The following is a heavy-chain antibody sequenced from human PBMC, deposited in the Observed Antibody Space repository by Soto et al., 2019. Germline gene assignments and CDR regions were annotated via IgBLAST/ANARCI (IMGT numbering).Heavy chain of an antibody. CDR1: GFTFSSYS. V-gene: IGHV3-48*01. J-gene: IGHJ5*02. CDR2: ISSSSSTI. CDR3: ARDTVTTVFWFDP. D-gene: IGHD4-4*01. Sequence: PGGSLRFSCAASGFTFSSYSMNWVRQAPGKGLEWVSYISSSSSTIYYADSVKGRFTISRDNAKNSLYLQMNSLRAEDTAVYYCARDTVTTVFWFDPWGQGTLVTVSS.